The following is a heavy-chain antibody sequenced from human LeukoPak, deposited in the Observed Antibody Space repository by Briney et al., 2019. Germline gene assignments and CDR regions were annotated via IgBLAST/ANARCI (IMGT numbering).Heavy chain of an antibody. CDR3: ARDLLDGTYFDY. Sequence: SVKVSCKASGGTFSSYAISWVRQAPGQGLEWMGGIIPILGTANYAQKFQGRVTITTDESTSTAYMELSSLRSEDTAVYYCARDLLDGTYFDYWGQGTLVTVSS. V-gene: IGHV1-69*05. CDR2: IIPILGTA. J-gene: IGHJ4*02. D-gene: IGHD1-1*01. CDR1: GGTFSSYA.